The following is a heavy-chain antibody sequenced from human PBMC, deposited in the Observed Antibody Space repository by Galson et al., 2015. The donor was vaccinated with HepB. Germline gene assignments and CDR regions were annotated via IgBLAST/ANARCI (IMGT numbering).Heavy chain of an antibody. CDR2: ISWNSGSI. V-gene: IGHV3-9*01. CDR1: GFTFDNYA. D-gene: IGHD3-10*01. J-gene: IGHJ4*02. CDR3: VKLANSGILWFGELDLDY. Sequence: SLRLSCAASGFTFDNYAMHWVRQAPGKGLEWVSGISWNSGSIGYADSVKGRFTISRDNAKNSLYLQMNSLRAEDTALYYCVKLANSGILWFGELDLDYWGQGTLVTVSS.